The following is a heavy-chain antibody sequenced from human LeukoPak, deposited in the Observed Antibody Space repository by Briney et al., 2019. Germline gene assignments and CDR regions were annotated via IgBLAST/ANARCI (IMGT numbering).Heavy chain of an antibody. CDR1: GGSISSGDYY. J-gene: IGHJ4*02. CDR3: ARGGIAAADY. V-gene: IGHV4-30-4*08. D-gene: IGHD6-13*01. CDR2: IYYSGST. Sequence: ASETLSLTCTVSGGSISSGDYYWSWIRQPPGKGLEWIGYIYYSGSTYYNPSLKSRVTISVDTSKNQFSLKLSSVTPADTAVYYCARGGIAAADYWGQGTLVTVSS.